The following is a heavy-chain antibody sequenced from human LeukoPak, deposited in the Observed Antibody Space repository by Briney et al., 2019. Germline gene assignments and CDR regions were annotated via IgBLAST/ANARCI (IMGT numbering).Heavy chain of an antibody. J-gene: IGHJ4*02. D-gene: IGHD3-22*01. CDR2: ISRGGSTI. CDR1: GFTFSDYY. V-gene: IGHV3-11*04. Sequence: GGSLRLSCAASGFTFSDYYMSWIRRAPGMGLEWVSYISRGGSTIYYADSVKGRFTISKDNAKNSLYLQMNSLRAEDTAVYYCAKDRGVMVITSRSYFDYWGQGTLVTVSS. CDR3: AKDRGVMVITSRSYFDY.